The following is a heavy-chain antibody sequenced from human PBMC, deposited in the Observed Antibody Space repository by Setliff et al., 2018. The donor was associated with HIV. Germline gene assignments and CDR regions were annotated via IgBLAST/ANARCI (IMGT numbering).Heavy chain of an antibody. D-gene: IGHD6-13*01. CDR2: IYSGGST. CDR1: GFTFDDYG. CDR3: ARDCRVGWVFTYGMDV. Sequence: GGSLRLSCAASGFTFDDYGMSWVRQAPGKGLEWVSVIYSGGSTYYADSVKGRFTISRDNSKNTLFLQMNSLRPEDTAVYYCARDCRVGWVFTYGMDVWGQGTLVTVSS. J-gene: IGHJ6*02. V-gene: IGHV3-53*05.